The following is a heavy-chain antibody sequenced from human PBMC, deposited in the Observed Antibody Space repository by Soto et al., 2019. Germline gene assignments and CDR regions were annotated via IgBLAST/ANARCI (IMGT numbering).Heavy chain of an antibody. CDR3: ARETTYYDFWSSYYALDY. CDR2: IYYSGST. V-gene: IGHV4-39*02. Sequence: QLQLQESGPGLVKASETLSLTCTVSGGSISSSSYYWGWIRQPPGKGLEWIGSIYYSGSTYYNPSLKSRVTISVDTPKNQFSLKLSSVTATDTAVYYCARETTYYDFWSSYYALDYWGQGTLVTVSS. J-gene: IGHJ4*02. CDR1: GGSISSSSYY. D-gene: IGHD3-3*01.